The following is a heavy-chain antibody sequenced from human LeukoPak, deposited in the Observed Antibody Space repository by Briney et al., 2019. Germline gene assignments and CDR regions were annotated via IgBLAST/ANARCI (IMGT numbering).Heavy chain of an antibody. CDR2: IDSSSSTI. CDR1: EVTFSSYS. D-gene: IGHD6-19*01. V-gene: IGHV3-48*01. Sequence: GGSLRLSCASSEVTFSSYSMNWVRQAPGKGLEWVSYIDSSSSTIYYADSVKGRFTISRDNSKNTLYLQMNSLRAEDTAVYYCAKAVAVAPYRGWAFDIWGQGTMVTVSS. CDR3: AKAVAVAPYRGWAFDI. J-gene: IGHJ3*02.